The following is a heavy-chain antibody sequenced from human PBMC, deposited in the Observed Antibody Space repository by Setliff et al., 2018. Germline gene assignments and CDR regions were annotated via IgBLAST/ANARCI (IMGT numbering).Heavy chain of an antibody. CDR1: GFPFSSYW. J-gene: IGHJ4*02. Sequence: GGSLRLSCAASGFPFSSYWIHWVRQAPGQGLVWLSRIKSDGRSTNYADSVEGRFIISRDNAKSTLYSQMNGLRVEDTTTYYCARGAFGAYYHDYWGQGTLVTVSS. D-gene: IGHD3-16*01. CDR2: IKSDGRST. V-gene: IGHV3-74*01. CDR3: ARGAFGAYYHDY.